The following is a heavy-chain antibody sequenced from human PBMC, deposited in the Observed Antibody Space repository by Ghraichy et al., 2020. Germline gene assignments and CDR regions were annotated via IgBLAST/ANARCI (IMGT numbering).Heavy chain of an antibody. J-gene: IGHJ5*02. Sequence: GGSLRLSCVASGFTFSSYAMSWVRQAPGKGLEWVSAISGSGGSTYYADSVKGRFTISRDNSKNTLYLQMNSLRAEDTAVYYCAKDSYGDYYNWFDPWGQGTLVTVSS. D-gene: IGHD4-17*01. CDR1: GFTFSSYA. CDR3: AKDSYGDYYNWFDP. CDR2: ISGSGGST. V-gene: IGHV3-23*01.